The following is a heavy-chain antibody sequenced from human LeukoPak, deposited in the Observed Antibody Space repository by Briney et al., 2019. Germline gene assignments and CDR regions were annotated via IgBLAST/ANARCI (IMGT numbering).Heavy chain of an antibody. CDR1: GDSISSGTYY. D-gene: IGHD6-6*01. V-gene: IGHV4-61*02. J-gene: IGHJ5*02. CDR3: ARGVGSSSSNWFDP. Sequence: PSQTLSLTCTVSGDSISSGTYYWSWIRQPAGKGLEWIGRVYSSGNTNYNPSLKSRVTISIDTSKNQFSLQLSSVTAADTAASYCARGVGSSSSNWFDPWGQGTLVTVSS. CDR2: VYSSGNT.